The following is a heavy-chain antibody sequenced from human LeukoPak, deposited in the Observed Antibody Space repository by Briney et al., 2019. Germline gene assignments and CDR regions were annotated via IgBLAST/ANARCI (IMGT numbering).Heavy chain of an antibody. Sequence: PGGSLRLSCVASGFTFSGHGMNWVRQAPGKGLEWVSGIIPSGHTTYYADSVRGRFTISRDNSRNTVYLQMNSLRAEDTAVYYCAKDDRWLQFCCWGQGTLVTVSA. CDR1: GFTFSGHG. CDR3: AKDDRWLQFCC. D-gene: IGHD5-24*01. V-gene: IGHV3-23*01. CDR2: IIPSGHTT. J-gene: IGHJ4*02.